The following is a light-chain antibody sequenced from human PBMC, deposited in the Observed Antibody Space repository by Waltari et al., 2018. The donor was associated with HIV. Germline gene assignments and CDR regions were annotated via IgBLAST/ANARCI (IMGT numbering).Light chain of an antibody. J-gene: IGLJ2*01. CDR3: SSYAGSNNVV. CDR2: EVS. Sequence: QSALTQPPSASGSPGQSVTISCTGTSSDVGGYNYVSWYQQHPGNAPKLMIYEVSKRPSGGPDRFFGSKSGNTASLPVSGLQAEDEADDYCSSYAGSNNVVFGGGTKLTVL. CDR1: SSDVGGYNY. V-gene: IGLV2-8*01.